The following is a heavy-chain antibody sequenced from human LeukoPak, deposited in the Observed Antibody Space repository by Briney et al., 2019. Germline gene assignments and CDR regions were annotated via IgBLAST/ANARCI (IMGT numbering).Heavy chain of an antibody. V-gene: IGHV3-7*01. CDR1: GFNFSSYF. Sequence: PGGSLRLSCAASGFNFSSYFMSWIRQAPGKGLEWMANIRQDGSKENYMDSVKGRFTISRDNALNSLYLQMSNLRAEDTAVYYCARDSPFGSFWGQGSLVTVSS. D-gene: IGHD3-10*01. CDR3: ARDSPFGSF. CDR2: IRQDGSKE. J-gene: IGHJ4*02.